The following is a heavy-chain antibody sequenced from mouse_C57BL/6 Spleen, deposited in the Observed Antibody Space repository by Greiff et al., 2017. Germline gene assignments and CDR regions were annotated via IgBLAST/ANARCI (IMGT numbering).Heavy chain of an antibody. D-gene: IGHD2-3*01. CDR2: IYPGSGST. Sequence: QVQLQQPGAELVKPGASVKMSCTASGYTFTSYWITWVKQRPGQGLEWIGDIYPGSGSTNYNEKFKSKATLTVDTSSSTAYMQLSSLTSEDSAVYYGARGRWLLGYWYYDVWGTGTTVTVSS. J-gene: IGHJ1*03. CDR1: GYTFTSYW. V-gene: IGHV1-55*01. CDR3: ARGRWLLGYWYYDV.